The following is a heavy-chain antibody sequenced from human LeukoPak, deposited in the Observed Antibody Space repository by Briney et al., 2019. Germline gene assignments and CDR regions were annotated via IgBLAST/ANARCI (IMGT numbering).Heavy chain of an antibody. CDR2: IYYSGST. J-gene: IGHJ5*02. V-gene: IGHV4-39*01. CDR3: ARQIPPITIFVEGLWFDP. CDR1: GGSISSSSYY. D-gene: IGHD3-3*01. Sequence: PSETLSLTCTVSGGSISSSSYYWGWIRQPPGKGLEWIGSIYYSGSTYYNPSLKSRVTISVDTSKNQFSLKLSSVTAADTAVYYCARQIPPITIFVEGLWFDPWGQGTLVTVSS.